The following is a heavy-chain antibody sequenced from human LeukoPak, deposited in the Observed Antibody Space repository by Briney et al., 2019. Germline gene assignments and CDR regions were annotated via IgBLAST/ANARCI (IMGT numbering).Heavy chain of an antibody. Sequence: GGSLRLSCAASGCTFNNYAMSWVRQAPGKGLEWVSTISDSGGSTYYADSVKGRFTISRDNSKNTLYLQMNSLRAEDGAVYYCAAISRRTGFDYWGQGTLVTVSS. CDR1: GCTFNNYA. CDR2: ISDSGGST. J-gene: IGHJ4*02. D-gene: IGHD3/OR15-3a*01. V-gene: IGHV3-23*01. CDR3: AAISRRTGFDY.